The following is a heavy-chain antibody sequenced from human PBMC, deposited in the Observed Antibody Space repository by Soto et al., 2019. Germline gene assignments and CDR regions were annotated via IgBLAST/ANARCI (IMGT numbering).Heavy chain of an antibody. Sequence: GGSLRLSCAASGFTFSSYAMSWVRQAPGKGLEWVSAISSSGGSTYHADSVKGRFTISRNNSKNTLYLQMNSLRAEDTAVYYCAKNYYYGSWSYSFDYWGQGTLVTVSS. J-gene: IGHJ4*02. D-gene: IGHD3-10*01. CDR3: AKNYYYGSWSYSFDY. CDR1: GFTFSSYA. V-gene: IGHV3-23*01. CDR2: ISSSGGST.